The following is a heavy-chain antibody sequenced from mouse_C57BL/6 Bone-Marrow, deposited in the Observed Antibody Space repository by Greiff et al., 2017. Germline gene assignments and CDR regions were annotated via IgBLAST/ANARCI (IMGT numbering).Heavy chain of an antibody. CDR3: ASRLDLL. V-gene: IGHV1-7*01. D-gene: IGHD2-1*01. CDR2: INPSSGYT. CDR1: GYTFTSYW. J-gene: IGHJ2*01. Sequence: VQLQQSGAELAKPGASVKLSCTASGYTFTSYWMHWVNQRPGQGLEWIGYINPSSGYTKYNQKFKDKATLTADKSSSTAYMQLGSLTYEDSAVYYCASRLDLLWGQGTTLTVSS.